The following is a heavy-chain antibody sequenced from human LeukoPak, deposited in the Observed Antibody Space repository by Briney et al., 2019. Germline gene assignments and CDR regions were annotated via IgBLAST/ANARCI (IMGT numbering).Heavy chain of an antibody. CDR3: ARDTSSGWYAGLDY. J-gene: IGHJ4*02. D-gene: IGHD6-19*01. V-gene: IGHV1-46*01. CDR2: INPSGGST. CDR1: GYTFTIYY. Sequence: VASVKVSCKASGYTFTIYYMHWVRQAPGQGLEWMGMINPSGGSTSYAQKFQGRVTMTRDTATSTVYMELSRVRSEDTAVYYCARDTSSGWYAGLDYWGQGTLVTVSS.